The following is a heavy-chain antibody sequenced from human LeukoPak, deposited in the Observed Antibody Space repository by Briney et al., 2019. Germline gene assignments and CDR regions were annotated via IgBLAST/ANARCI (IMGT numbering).Heavy chain of an antibody. CDR3: AVSRSGSIFVFDI. D-gene: IGHD3-22*01. J-gene: IGHJ3*02. CDR2: IYYSGST. Sequence: SETLSLTYTVSGGSISSYYWSWIRQPPGKGLEWIGYIYYSGSTDYTASLKSRVTISVDMSKKYFSLKLSSVTAADTAVYYCAVSRSGSIFVFDIWGQGTMVTVSS. V-gene: IGHV4-59*01. CDR1: GGSISSYY.